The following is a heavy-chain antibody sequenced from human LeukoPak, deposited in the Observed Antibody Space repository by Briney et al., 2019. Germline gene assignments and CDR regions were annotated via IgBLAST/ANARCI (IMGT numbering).Heavy chain of an antibody. D-gene: IGHD6-19*01. CDR2: IYYSGST. Sequence: PSETLSLTCTVSGGSISSYYWSWIRQPPGKGLEWIGYIYYSGSTNYNPSLKSRVTISVDKSTNQFSLKLNSVTAADTAVYYCARHPFSSGWYVAFDIWGQGTMVTVSS. CDR3: ARHPFSSGWYVAFDI. CDR1: GGSISSYY. J-gene: IGHJ3*02. V-gene: IGHV4-59*08.